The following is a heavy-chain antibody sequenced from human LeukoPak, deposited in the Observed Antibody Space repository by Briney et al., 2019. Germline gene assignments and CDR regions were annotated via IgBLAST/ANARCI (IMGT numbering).Heavy chain of an antibody. CDR1: GGSISSSDN. CDR3: ARKNDFDI. D-gene: IGHD2/OR15-2a*01. CDR2: IYYSGRT. Sequence: SETLSLTCNVSGGSISSSDNGNWIRQPQGKGLEWIVCIYYSGRTYYNPSLKSRVSISVDMSKSQFSLRLTSVTAADTAVYYCARKNDFDIWGQGTLVTVSS. J-gene: IGHJ3*02. V-gene: IGHV4-61*01.